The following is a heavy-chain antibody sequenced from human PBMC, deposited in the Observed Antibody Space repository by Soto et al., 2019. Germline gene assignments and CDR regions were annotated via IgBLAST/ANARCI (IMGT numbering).Heavy chain of an antibody. J-gene: IGHJ4*02. CDR2: INPSGGST. CDR1: GYTFTSYY. CDR3: ARDDKPGGYSYGYGDYFDY. V-gene: IGHV1-46*01. Sequence: QVQLVQSGAEVKKPGASVKVSCKASGYTFTSYYMHWVRQAPGQGLEWMGIINPSGGSTSYAQKFQGRVTMTRDTSTSTVYMELSSLRSEDTAVYYCARDDKPGGYSYGYGDYFDYWGQGTLVTVSS. D-gene: IGHD5-18*01.